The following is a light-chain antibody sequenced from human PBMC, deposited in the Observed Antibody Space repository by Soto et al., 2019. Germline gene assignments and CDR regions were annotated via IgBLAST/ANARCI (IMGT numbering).Light chain of an antibody. J-gene: IGLJ1*01. CDR2: DVS. CDR3: SSYTSSSTYV. V-gene: IGLV2-14*01. CDR1: SSDVGGYNY. Sequence: QSALTQPASVSGSPGQSITISCTGTSSDVGGYNYVSWYQQRTGKAPKLMIYDVSNRPSGVSNRFSGSKSGTTASLTISRLQADDEAEYYCSSYTSSSTYVFRPGPKLSVL.